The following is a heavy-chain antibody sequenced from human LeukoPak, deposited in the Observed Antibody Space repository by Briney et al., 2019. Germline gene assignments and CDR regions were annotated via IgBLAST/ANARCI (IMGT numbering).Heavy chain of an antibody. CDR2: ISSSTINI. CDR3: ARENSGEGFDY. V-gene: IGHV3-21*06. CDR1: GFTFSSYS. J-gene: IGHJ4*02. Sequence: TGGSLRLSCAASGFTFSSYSMNWVRQAPGKGLEWVSSISSSTINIYDADSVKGRFTISRDNAKNTLYLEMNSLRAEDTAMYYCARENSGEGFDYWSQGTLVTVSS. D-gene: IGHD1-14*01.